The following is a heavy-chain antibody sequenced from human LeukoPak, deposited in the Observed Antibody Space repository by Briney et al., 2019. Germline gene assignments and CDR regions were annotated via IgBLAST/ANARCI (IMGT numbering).Heavy chain of an antibody. CDR1: GGSFSGYY. V-gene: IGHV4-34*01. CDR3: ASHRGGWYFGYFQH. D-gene: IGHD6-19*01. Sequence: SETLSLTCAVYGGSFSGYYWSWIRQPPGKGLEWIGEINHSGSTNYNPSLKSRVTISVDTSKNQFSLKLSSVTAKDTAVYYCASHRGGWYFGYFQHWGQGTLVTVSS. CDR2: INHSGST. J-gene: IGHJ1*01.